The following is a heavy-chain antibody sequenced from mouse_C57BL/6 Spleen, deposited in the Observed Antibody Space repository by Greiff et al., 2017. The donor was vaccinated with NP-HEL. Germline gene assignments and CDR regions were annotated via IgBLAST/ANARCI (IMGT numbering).Heavy chain of an antibody. CDR2: FYPGSGSI. V-gene: IGHV1-62-2*01. J-gene: IGHJ2*01. D-gene: IGHD2-4*01. CDR1: GYTFTEYT. Sequence: QVQLQQSGAELVKPGASVKLSCKASGYTFTEYTIHWVKQRSGQGLEWIGWFYPGSGSIKYNEKFKDKATLTADKSSSTVYMELSRLTSEDSAVYFWARHEDIYYDFVRAGGGPYFDYWGQGTTLTVSS. CDR3: ARHEDIYYDFVRAGGGPYFDY.